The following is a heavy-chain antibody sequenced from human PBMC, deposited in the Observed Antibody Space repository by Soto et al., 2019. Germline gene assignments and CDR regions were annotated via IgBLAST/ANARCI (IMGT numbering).Heavy chain of an antibody. CDR2: ISGYNGNT. D-gene: IGHD1-7*01. Sequence: QVQLVQSGAEVKKPGASVKVSCKASSYTFISYGISWVRQAPGQGLEWMGRISGYNGNTNYAQKLQGRVTMTTDTSTSTAYMELRSLRSDDTAVYYCARDRGYNWNYGWFDPWGQGTLVTVSS. CDR1: SYTFISYG. CDR3: ARDRGYNWNYGWFDP. V-gene: IGHV1-18*01. J-gene: IGHJ5*02.